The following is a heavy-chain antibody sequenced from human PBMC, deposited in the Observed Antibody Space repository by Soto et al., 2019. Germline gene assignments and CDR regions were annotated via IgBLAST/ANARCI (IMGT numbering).Heavy chain of an antibody. CDR3: ARDQGHSISSTYGMAA. CDR2: ISTRSSYT. Sequence: QVPLVESGGGLVKPGGSLRLSCAASRFTFSDFYMSWIRQAPGKGLEWVAYISTRSSYTNYADSVRGRFTISSDNAKNSVYLKTNSLLAEDTSVDFCARDQGHSISSTYGMAAWGQGTTVTVSS. V-gene: IGHV3-11*06. CDR1: RFTFSDFY. D-gene: IGHD6-6*01. J-gene: IGHJ6*02.